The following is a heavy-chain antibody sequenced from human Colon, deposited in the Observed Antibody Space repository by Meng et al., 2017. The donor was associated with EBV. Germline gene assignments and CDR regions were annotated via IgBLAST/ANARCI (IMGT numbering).Heavy chain of an antibody. CDR3: TQTGATQLVNF. V-gene: IGHV2-5*02. J-gene: IGHJ4*02. Sequence: QITLKALGPTLVKPTQTLTLTGSFSGFSLRTIGVGVGWIRQPPGQALEWLALIYWDDVKRYSPSLKNRLTITKDTSKNQVVLTMTNMDPVDTATYHCTQTGATQLVNFWGQGTLVTVSS. CDR1: GFSLRTIGVG. CDR2: IYWDDVK. D-gene: IGHD6-6*01.